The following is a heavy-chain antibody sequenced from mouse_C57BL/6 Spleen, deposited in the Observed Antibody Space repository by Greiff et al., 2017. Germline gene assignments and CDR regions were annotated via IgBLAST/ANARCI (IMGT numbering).Heavy chain of an antibody. CDR1: GYTFTSYT. CDR2: INPSSGYT. D-gene: IGHD2-1*01. V-gene: IGHV1-4*01. CDR3: ARARGNYGDPWFAY. Sequence: QVQLQQSGAELARPGASVKMSCKASGYTFTSYTMHWVKQRPGQGLEWIGYINPSSGYTKYNQKFKDKATLTADKSSSTADMQLSSLTSEDAAVYYCARARGNYGDPWFAYWGQGTLVTVSA. J-gene: IGHJ3*01.